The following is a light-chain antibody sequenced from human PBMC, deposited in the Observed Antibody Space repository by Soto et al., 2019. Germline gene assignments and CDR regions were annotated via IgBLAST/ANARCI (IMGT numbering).Light chain of an antibody. CDR1: QSVSRSS. J-gene: IGKJ4*01. Sequence: EIVLTQSPGTLSLSPGERATLSCRASQSVSRSSLAWYQQKPGQAPRLLIYGASSRATGIPDRFSGSGSGTGFTLTISRLEPEDFAVYYCQQYGSSGLTFGGGTKVDNK. CDR2: GAS. CDR3: QQYGSSGLT. V-gene: IGKV3-20*01.